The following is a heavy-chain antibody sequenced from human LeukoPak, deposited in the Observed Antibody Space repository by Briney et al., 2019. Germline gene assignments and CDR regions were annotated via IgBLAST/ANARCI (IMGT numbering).Heavy chain of an antibody. Sequence: PSETLSLTCTVSGGSISSGGYYWSWIRQHPGKGLEWIGYIYYSGSTYYNPSLKSRVTISVDTSKNQFSLKLSSVTAADTAVYYCARVESGYSYGYRYWGQGTLVTVSS. V-gene: IGHV4-31*03. J-gene: IGHJ4*02. D-gene: IGHD5-18*01. CDR1: GGSISSGGYY. CDR3: ARVESGYSYGYRY. CDR2: IYYSGST.